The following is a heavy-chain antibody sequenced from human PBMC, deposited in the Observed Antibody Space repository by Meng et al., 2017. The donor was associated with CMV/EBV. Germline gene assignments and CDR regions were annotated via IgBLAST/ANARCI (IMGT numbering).Heavy chain of an antibody. D-gene: IGHD3-10*01. CDR3: MSTMVRGVITFDY. V-gene: IGHV3-49*04. Sequence: GESLKISCTASGFTSGDYAMSWVRQAPGKGLEWVGFIRSKAYGGTTEYAASVKGRFTISRDDSKSIAYLQMNSLKTEDTAVYYCMSTMVRGVITFDYWGQGTLVTVSS. CDR2: IRSKAYGGTT. CDR1: GFTSGDYA. J-gene: IGHJ4*02.